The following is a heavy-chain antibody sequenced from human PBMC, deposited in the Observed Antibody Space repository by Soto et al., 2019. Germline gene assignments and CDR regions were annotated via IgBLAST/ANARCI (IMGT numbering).Heavy chain of an antibody. CDR1: GGTFSSYA. CDR2: IIRIFGTA. Sequence: QVQLVQSGAEVKKPGSSVKVSCKASGGTFSSYAISWVRQAPGQGLEWMGGIIRIFGTADYAQKFQGRVTITAHESTSTASIELSSLRSEDTAVDYCETPPAGYYYYAMDVWGQGTTVTV. J-gene: IGHJ6*02. CDR3: ETPPAGYYYYAMDV. V-gene: IGHV1-69*12.